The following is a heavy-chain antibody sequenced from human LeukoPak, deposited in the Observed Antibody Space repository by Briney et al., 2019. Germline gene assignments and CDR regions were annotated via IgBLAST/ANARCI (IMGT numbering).Heavy chain of an antibody. Sequence: PGGSLRLSCAGSGFTFRDSYMSWIRQAPGKGLEWVSYISGSGLTIYYADSVKGRFTVSRDNAKNSLYLQMNSLRAEDTAVYYCTRGPYSSTHDRLDYWGQGTLVTVSS. CDR3: TRGPYSSTHDRLDY. CDR1: GFTFRDSY. V-gene: IGHV3-11*01. J-gene: IGHJ4*02. CDR2: ISGSGLTI. D-gene: IGHD6-13*01.